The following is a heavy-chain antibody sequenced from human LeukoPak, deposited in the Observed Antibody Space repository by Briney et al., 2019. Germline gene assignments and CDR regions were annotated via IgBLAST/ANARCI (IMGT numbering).Heavy chain of an antibody. V-gene: IGHV1-46*01. Sequence: ASVNVSCKASGFTFTSFYMHWVRQAPGQGLEWLGVINPSGGDTIYAQKFQGRVTMTRDMSTRTAFMELSRQRSDDTAVYYCARRMVRGVKTTYYMDVWGKGTTVTVSS. D-gene: IGHD3-10*01. CDR2: INPSGGDT. CDR3: ARRMVRGVKTTYYMDV. J-gene: IGHJ6*03. CDR1: GFTFTSFY.